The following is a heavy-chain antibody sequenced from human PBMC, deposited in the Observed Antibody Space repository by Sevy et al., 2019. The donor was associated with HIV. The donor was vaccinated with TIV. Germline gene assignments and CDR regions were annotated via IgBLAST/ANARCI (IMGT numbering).Heavy chain of an antibody. CDR3: AGHCGSPSCSHAFDI. CDR2: INHSGST. J-gene: IGHJ3*02. V-gene: IGHV4-34*01. Sequence: SETLSLTCAVYGGSFSGYYWSWIRQPPGKGLEWIGEINHSGSTNYNPSLKSRVTISVETSKNQISLKLSSVTAADTAVYYCAGHCGSPSCSHAFDIWGQGTMVTVSS. CDR1: GGSFSGYY. D-gene: IGHD2-2*01.